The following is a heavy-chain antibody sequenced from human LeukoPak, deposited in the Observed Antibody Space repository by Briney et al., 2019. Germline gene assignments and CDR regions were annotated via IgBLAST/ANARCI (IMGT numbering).Heavy chain of an antibody. CDR3: ARGCNNWNPLYYYMDV. D-gene: IGHD1-20*01. CDR2: INHSGST. CDR1: GGSFSGYY. V-gene: IGHV4-34*01. J-gene: IGHJ6*03. Sequence: SETLSLTCAVYGGSFSGYYWSWIRQPPGKGLEWIGEINHSGSTNYNPSLKSRVPISVDTSKNQFSLKLSSVTAADTAVYYCARGCNNWNPLYYYMDVWGKGTTVTVSS.